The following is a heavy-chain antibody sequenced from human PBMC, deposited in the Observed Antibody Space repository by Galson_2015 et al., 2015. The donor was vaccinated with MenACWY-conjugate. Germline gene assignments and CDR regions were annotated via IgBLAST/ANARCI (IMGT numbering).Heavy chain of an antibody. CDR1: GYPFTAYF. CDR2: IDPKSGGA. J-gene: IGHJ4*02. D-gene: IGHD2-2*01. Sequence: SVKVSCKASGYPFTAYFIHWVRQAPGQGLQWMGWIDPKSGGANYAQNFQVRVTMTRDTSISTAYMDLSSLRSDDTAVYYCTRDRHPPSAPFDYWGQGTQVTVSS. V-gene: IGHV1-2*02. CDR3: TRDRHPPSAPFDY.